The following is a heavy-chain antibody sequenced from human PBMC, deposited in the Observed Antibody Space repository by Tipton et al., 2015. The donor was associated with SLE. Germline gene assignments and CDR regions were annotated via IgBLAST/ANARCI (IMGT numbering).Heavy chain of an antibody. CDR3: ASRELRFLEFGYYSYGVDV. Sequence: TLSLTCAVYGGSFSGYYGSWIRQPPGKGLEWIGEMSHSGGTNYNPSLKSRVTISIDTSKNQFSLKLASVTAADTAVYYCASRELRFLEFGYYSYGVDVWGHGATVTVSS. V-gene: IGHV4-34*01. D-gene: IGHD3-3*01. CDR1: GGSFSGYY. J-gene: IGHJ6*02. CDR2: MSHSGGT.